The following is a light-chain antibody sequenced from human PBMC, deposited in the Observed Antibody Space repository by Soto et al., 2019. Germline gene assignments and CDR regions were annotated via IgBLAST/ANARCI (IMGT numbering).Light chain of an antibody. CDR2: AAS. Sequence: DIQMTQSPSSLSASVGDRVTITCRASQSIRNHLAWFQQRPGKAPKSLIYAASNLKSGVPSRFSASGYETDFTLTISSLQPEDFATYYCQQSHKYPITFGQGTQLEIK. J-gene: IGKJ5*01. CDR1: QSIRNH. V-gene: IGKV1-16*01. CDR3: QQSHKYPIT.